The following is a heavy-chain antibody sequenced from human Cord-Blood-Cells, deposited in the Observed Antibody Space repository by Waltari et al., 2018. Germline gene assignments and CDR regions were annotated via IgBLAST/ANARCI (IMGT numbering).Heavy chain of an antibody. CDR3: ARDSSSSWYYYYYGMDV. CDR1: GFTFSSYS. V-gene: IGHV3-21*01. Sequence: EVQLVESGGGLVKPGGSLRLSCAASGFTFSSYSMNWVRQAPGKGLGWVSSISSSSSYIYYADSVKGRLTISRDNAKNSLYLQMNSLRAEDTAVYYCARDSSSSWYYYYYGMDVWGQGTTVTVSS. J-gene: IGHJ6*02. CDR2: ISSSSSYI. D-gene: IGHD6-13*01.